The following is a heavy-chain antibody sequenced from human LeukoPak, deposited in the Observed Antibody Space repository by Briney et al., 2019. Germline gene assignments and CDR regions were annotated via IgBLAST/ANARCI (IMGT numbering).Heavy chain of an antibody. V-gene: IGHV3-33*06. Sequence: GGSLRLSCAASGFTFSSYGMHWVRRAPGKGLEWVAVIWYDGSNKYYADSVKGRFTISRDNSKNTLYLQMNSLRAEDTAVYYCAKGFSSTSWEIDYWGQGTLVTVSS. CDR3: AKGFSSTSWEIDY. CDR2: IWYDGSNK. D-gene: IGHD2-2*01. CDR1: GFTFSSYG. J-gene: IGHJ4*02.